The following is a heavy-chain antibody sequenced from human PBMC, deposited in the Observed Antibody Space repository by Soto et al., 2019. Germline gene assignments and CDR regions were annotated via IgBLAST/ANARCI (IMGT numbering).Heavy chain of an antibody. J-gene: IGHJ6*02. CDR2: IYTSGST. CDR1: GGSISSYY. Sequence: SETLSLTCTVSGGSISSYYWSWIRQPAGEGLEWIGRIYTSGSTNYNPSLKSRVTMSVDTSKNQFSLKLSSVTAADTAVYYCGRSVGSSWATEYGMDVWGQATTVTVSS. D-gene: IGHD6-13*01. CDR3: GRSVGSSWATEYGMDV. V-gene: IGHV4-4*07.